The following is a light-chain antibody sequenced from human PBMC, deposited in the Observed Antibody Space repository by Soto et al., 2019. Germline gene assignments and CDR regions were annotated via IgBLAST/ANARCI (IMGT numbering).Light chain of an antibody. J-gene: IGKJ5*01. CDR1: QSINNY. V-gene: IGKV3-11*01. Sequence: EIVLTQSPVTLSLSPGERATLACRASQSINNYLAWYQQKPGQAPRLLIYDASNRATGIPARFSGLGSGTDFTLTISSLEPEDFAVYYCQQRSNWPSITFGQGTRLEIK. CDR2: DAS. CDR3: QQRSNWPSIT.